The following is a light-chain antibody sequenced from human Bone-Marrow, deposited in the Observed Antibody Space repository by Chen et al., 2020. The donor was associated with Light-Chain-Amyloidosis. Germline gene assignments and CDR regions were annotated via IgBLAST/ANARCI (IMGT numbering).Light chain of an antibody. Sequence: SSELTQPPSVSVSPGQTASISCSGHVLPKQYVYWYQQTPGQAPVLGLYRNTERPSGIPERFSGSSPGSTVTFTIRGVQAEDEAYYYCQSTTSRDTSYFFGGGTKVTVL. V-gene: IGLV3-25*03. CDR2: RNT. CDR1: VLPKQY. J-gene: IGLJ1*01. CDR3: QSTTSRDTSYF.